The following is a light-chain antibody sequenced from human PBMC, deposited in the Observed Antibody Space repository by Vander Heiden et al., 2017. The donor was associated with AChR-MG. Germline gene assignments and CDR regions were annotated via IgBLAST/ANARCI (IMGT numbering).Light chain of an antibody. CDR2: AAS. Sequence: AIRITQSPSPLSASTGDRVTITCRASQGISSYLAWYQQKPGKAPKLLIYAASTLQSGVPSRFSGSGSGTDFTLTISCLQSEDFATYYCQQDYSYRWTFGQGTKVEIK. J-gene: IGKJ1*01. CDR3: QQDYSYRWT. V-gene: IGKV1-8*01. CDR1: QGISSY.